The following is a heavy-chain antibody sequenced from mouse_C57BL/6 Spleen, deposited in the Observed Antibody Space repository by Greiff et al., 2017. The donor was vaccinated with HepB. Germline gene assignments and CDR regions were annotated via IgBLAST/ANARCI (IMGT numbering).Heavy chain of an antibody. CDR3: ATPKTAQAPAWFAY. D-gene: IGHD3-2*02. CDR1: GYTFTGNW. Sequence: QVQLQQPGAELVKPGASVRGSCKALGYTFTGNWWHWVNQRPGQGLEWFGGINPSVSDTNYSQKFKGKATLTVDKSSSTAYMQLSSLTSEDSAVYYCATPKTAQAPAWFAYWGQGTLVTVSA. CDR2: INPSVSDT. V-gene: IGHV1-74*01. J-gene: IGHJ3*01.